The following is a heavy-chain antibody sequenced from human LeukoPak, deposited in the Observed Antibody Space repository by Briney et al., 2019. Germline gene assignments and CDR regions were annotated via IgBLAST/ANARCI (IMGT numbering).Heavy chain of an antibody. Sequence: SETLSLTCTVSGGSISGYYWSWIRQPPGKGLEWIGYIYTSGSTNYNPSLKSRVTISVDTSKNQFSLKLSSVTAADTAVYYCARRSSGYYSTFDYWGQGTLVTVSS. D-gene: IGHD3-22*01. CDR3: ARRSSGYYSTFDY. CDR2: IYTSGST. J-gene: IGHJ4*02. V-gene: IGHV4-4*09. CDR1: GGSISGYY.